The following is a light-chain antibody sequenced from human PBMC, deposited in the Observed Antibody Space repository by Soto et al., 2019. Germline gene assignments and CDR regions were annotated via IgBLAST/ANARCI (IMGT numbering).Light chain of an antibody. CDR2: GAS. CDR1: QSVSSSY. V-gene: IGKV3-20*01. Sequence: EIVSTQSPGTLSLSPGERATLSCRASQSVSSSYLAWYQQKPGQAPRLLIYGASNRATGIPDRFSGSGSGTDFTLTISRLEPEDFAVYFCQQYNNSPEYTFGQGTKLEIK. CDR3: QQYNNSPEYT. J-gene: IGKJ2*01.